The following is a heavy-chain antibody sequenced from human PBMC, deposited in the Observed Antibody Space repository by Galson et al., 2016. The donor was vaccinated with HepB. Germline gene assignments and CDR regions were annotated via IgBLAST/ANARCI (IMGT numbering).Heavy chain of an antibody. J-gene: IGHJ6*03. CDR3: AKGGGPVVAPRYYYMDV. D-gene: IGHD2-2*01. CDR1: GFTFSSYG. CDR2: ISYDGSNK. V-gene: IGHV3-30*18. Sequence: SLRLSCAASGFTFSSYGIHWVRQAPGKGLEWVAVISYDGSNKYYADSVKGRFSISRDNSKSTLYLQMNSLRAEDTALYYCAKGGGPVVAPRYYYMDVWGIGTTVTVSS.